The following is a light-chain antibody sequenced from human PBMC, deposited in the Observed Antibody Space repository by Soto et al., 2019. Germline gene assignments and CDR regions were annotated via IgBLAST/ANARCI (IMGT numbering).Light chain of an antibody. V-gene: IGLV2-14*03. CDR1: RSDIGAYNF. CDR2: DVN. CDR3: TSWMTSTSMI. Sequence: QSVLTQPASVSGSPGQSITISCTGTRSDIGAYNFVSWYQQHPGEVPKLILYDVNVRPSGVSNRFSGSKSGNTASLTISGLQAEDEADYYCTSWMTSTSMIFGGGTQLTVL. J-gene: IGLJ2*01.